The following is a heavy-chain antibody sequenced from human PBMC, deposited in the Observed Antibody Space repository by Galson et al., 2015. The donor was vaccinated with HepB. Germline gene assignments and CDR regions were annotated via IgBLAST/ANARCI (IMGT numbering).Heavy chain of an antibody. CDR3: AKTPHVLLWFGELFPPDY. Sequence: MHWVRQAPGKGLEWVAVISYDGSNKYYADSVKGRFTISRDNSKNTLYLQMNSLRAEDTAVYYCAKTPHVLLWFGELFPPDYWGQGTLVTVSS. J-gene: IGHJ4*02. V-gene: IGHV3-30*18. CDR2: ISYDGSNK. D-gene: IGHD3-10*01.